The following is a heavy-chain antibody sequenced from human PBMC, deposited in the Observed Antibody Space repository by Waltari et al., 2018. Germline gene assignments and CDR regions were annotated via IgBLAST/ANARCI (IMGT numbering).Heavy chain of an antibody. CDR2: ISSTSSYI. J-gene: IGHJ4*02. D-gene: IGHD1-26*01. V-gene: IGHV3-21*02. CDR3: ARDPGSGRYFDY. Sequence: EVQLVESGGGLVKPGGSLSLSYAASAFGFRSNSMGWVRQAPGKGLQWVSTISSTSSYIYDTDSLRGRFAISRDNARDSLYLQMNSLRAEDTAVYYCARDPGSGRYFDYWGQGTLVTVSS. CDR1: AFGFRSNS.